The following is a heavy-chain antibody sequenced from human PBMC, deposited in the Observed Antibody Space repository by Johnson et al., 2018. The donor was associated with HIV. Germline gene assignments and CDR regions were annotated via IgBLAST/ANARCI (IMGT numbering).Heavy chain of an antibody. CDR1: GFTFSSYG. D-gene: IGHD6-19*01. CDR3: ARGSGHHPGAFDI. Sequence: QVQLVESGGGWVKPGGSLRLSCAASGFTFSSYGMHWVRRTPGKGLEWVAFIRYDGSSTTYADSVKGRFTISSDNSKNSLYLQMNSLRAEDTAVYYCARGSGHHPGAFDIWGQGTMVTVSS. V-gene: IGHV3-30*02. CDR2: IRYDGSST. J-gene: IGHJ3*02.